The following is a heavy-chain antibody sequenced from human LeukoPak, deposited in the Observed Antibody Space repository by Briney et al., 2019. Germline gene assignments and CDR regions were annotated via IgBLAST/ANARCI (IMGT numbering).Heavy chain of an antibody. CDR3: AGPRTLTNDF. J-gene: IGHJ4*02. CDR1: GFTLSTYA. Sequence: GGSLRLSCAASGFTLSTYAMSWVRQAPGKGLEWVSAIRSNGGSQYYAESVKGRFTISRDNSKNTLYLQMNRLRAEDTAIYYCAGPRTLTNDFWGQGTLVTVSS. CDR2: IRSNGGSQ. V-gene: IGHV3-23*01.